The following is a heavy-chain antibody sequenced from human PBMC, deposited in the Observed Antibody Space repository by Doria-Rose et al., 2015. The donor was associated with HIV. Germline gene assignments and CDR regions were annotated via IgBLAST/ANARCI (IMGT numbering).Heavy chain of an antibody. CDR2: INHSGSN. Sequence: SLTCAVYGGSFSGYYWSWIRQSPGKGLEWIGEINHSGSNKYNPSLKSRVTMSGDRSKNQFSLNLSSVTAADTAVYYCASLNYYESGPYLHYWGQGTLVTVSS. CDR3: ASLNYYESGPYLHY. D-gene: IGHD3-22*01. V-gene: IGHV4-34*01. CDR1: GGSFSGYY. J-gene: IGHJ4*02.